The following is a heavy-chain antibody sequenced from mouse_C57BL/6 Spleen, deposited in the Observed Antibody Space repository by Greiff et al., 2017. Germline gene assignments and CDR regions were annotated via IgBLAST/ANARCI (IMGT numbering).Heavy chain of an antibody. Sequence: VQLQQPGAELVRPGSSVKLSCKASGYTFTSYWMDWVKQRPGQGLEWIGNIYPSDSETHYNQKFKDKATLTVDKSSSTAYMQLSSLTSEDSAVYYCARSEDYLYAMDYWGQGTSVTVSS. D-gene: IGHD5-5*01. V-gene: IGHV1-61*01. CDR3: ARSEDYLYAMDY. CDR1: GYTFTSYW. J-gene: IGHJ4*01. CDR2: IYPSDSET.